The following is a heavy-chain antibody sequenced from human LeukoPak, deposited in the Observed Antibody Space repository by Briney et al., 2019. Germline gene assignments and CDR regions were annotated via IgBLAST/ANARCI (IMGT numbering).Heavy chain of an antibody. Sequence: PGGSLRLSCAASGFTFSSYGMHWVRQAPGKGLEWVAVISYDGSHKYSADSVRGRFTISRDNSKNTLYLQMNSLRAEDTAVYYCTDLFAYWGQGTLVTVSS. J-gene: IGHJ4*02. CDR2: ISYDGSHK. CDR3: TDLFAY. V-gene: IGHV3-30*03. CDR1: GFTFSSYG.